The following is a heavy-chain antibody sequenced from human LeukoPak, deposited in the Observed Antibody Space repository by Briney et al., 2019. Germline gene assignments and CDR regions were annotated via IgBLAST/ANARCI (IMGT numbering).Heavy chain of an antibody. CDR3: AKVDQSWAAAGYFDY. V-gene: IGHV3-23*01. Sequence: PGGSLRLSCAASGFIFRNYAMSWVRQAPGKGLEWVSAISGSGGSTYYADSVKGRFTISRDNSKNTLYLQMNSLRAEDTAVYYCAKVDQSWAAAGYFDYWGQGTLVTVSS. CDR2: ISGSGGST. J-gene: IGHJ4*02. CDR1: GFIFRNYA. D-gene: IGHD6-13*01.